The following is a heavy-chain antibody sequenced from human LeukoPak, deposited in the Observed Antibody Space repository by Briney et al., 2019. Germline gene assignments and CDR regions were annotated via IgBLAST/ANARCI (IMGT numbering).Heavy chain of an antibody. CDR2: IWYDGSNE. D-gene: IGHD3-10*02. J-gene: IGHJ3*01. CDR1: GFTFSNSG. CDR3: AREISMFVNAFDL. V-gene: IGHV3-33*01. Sequence: PGGSLGLSCAASGFTFSNSGTHWVRQAPGKGLEWVAVIWYDGSNEYYADAVKGRFIISRDNSKNTVHLQMNSLRVEDTSVYYCAREISMFVNAFDLWGQGTLVAVSS.